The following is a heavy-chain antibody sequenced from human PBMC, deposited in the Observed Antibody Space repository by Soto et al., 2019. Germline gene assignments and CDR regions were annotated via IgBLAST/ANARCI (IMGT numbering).Heavy chain of an antibody. V-gene: IGHV4-31*03. CDR1: GGSISSGGPY. CDR2: IYYSGST. J-gene: IGHJ5*02. CDR3: ARTSYDSSGTAADP. D-gene: IGHD3-22*01. Sequence: QVQLQESGPGLVKPSQTLSLTCTVSGGSISSGGPYWSLIRQHPGKGLEWIGYIYYSGSTYYNPSLKSRVTISVDTSKNQFSLKLSSVTAADTAVYYCARTSYDSSGTAADPWGQGTLVTVSS.